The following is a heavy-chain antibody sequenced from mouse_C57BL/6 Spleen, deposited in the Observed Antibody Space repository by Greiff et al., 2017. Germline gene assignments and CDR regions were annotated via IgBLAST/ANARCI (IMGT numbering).Heavy chain of an antibody. D-gene: IGHD2-12*01. V-gene: IGHV1-15*01. CDR2: IDPETGGT. CDR1: GYTFTDYE. CDR3: TLYYSLYYFDY. J-gene: IGHJ2*01. Sequence: VKVVESGAELVRPGASVTLSCKASGYTFTDYEMHWVKQTPVHGLEWIGAIDPETGGTAYNQKFKGKAILTADKSSSTAYMELRSLTSEDSAVYYCTLYYSLYYFDYWGQGTTLTVSS.